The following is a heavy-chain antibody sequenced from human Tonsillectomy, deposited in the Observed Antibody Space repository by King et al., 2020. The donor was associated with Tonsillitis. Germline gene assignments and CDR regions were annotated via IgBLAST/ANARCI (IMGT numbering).Heavy chain of an antibody. D-gene: IGHD5-18*01. CDR2: ISYDGSNK. Sequence: QLVQSGGGVVQPGRSLRLSCAASGFTFSFYGMHWVRQAPGKGLEWVAVISYDGSNKYYADSVKGRFTISRDNSKNTLYLQMNSLRAEDTAVYSCAKEITAMVGGLDYWGQGTLVTVSS. CDR1: GFTFSFYG. J-gene: IGHJ4*02. CDR3: AKEITAMVGGLDY. V-gene: IGHV3-30*18.